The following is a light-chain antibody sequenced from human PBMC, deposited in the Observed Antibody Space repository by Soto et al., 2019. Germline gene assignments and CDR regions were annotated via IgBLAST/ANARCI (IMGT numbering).Light chain of an antibody. CDR3: QQYATSPPTYT. CDR1: QSVRSTF. CDR2: GAS. V-gene: IGKV3-20*01. J-gene: IGKJ2*01. Sequence: EVVLTQSPGTLSLSPGERVTLSCRTSQSVRSTFLAWYQQKPGQAPRLLIYGASTRATGIPDRFSGSGSGTDFTLTISRLEPEDSAVYYCQQYATSPPTYTFGQGTKLEIK.